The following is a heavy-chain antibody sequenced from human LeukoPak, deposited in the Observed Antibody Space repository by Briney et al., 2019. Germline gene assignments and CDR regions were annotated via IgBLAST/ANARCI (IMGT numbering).Heavy chain of an antibody. CDR3: AELGITMIGGV. D-gene: IGHD3-10*02. CDR1: GFTFSSYG. Sequence: GGSLRLSCAASGFTFSSYGVHWVRQAPGKGLEWVSYISSSGSPIYYADSVKGRFTISRDNAKNSLYLQMNSLRAEDTAVYYCAELGITMIGGVWGKGTTVTISS. V-gene: IGHV3-48*04. J-gene: IGHJ6*04. CDR2: ISSSGSPI.